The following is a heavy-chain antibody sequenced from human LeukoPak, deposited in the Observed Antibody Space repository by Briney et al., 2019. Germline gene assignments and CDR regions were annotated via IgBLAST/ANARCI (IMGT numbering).Heavy chain of an antibody. CDR3: AREDCSGYGCYAFDY. CDR2: IYYSGST. CDR1: GGSIGSYY. V-gene: IGHV4-59*01. D-gene: IGHD2-15*01. Sequence: PSETLSLTYTGSGGSIGSYYWGWIRQPPGKGLEWIGYIYYSGSTYYNPSLKSRVTISVDTSKNQFSLKLSSVTAADTAVYYCAREDCSGYGCYAFDYWGQGTLVTVFS. J-gene: IGHJ4*02.